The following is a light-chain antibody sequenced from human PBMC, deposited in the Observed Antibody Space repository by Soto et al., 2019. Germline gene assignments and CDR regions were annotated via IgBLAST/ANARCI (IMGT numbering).Light chain of an antibody. CDR2: GVS. CDR3: QQTYNTPWT. Sequence: DIQMTQSPSALSASIGDRITITCRASQGISNSLAWYQQKPGTAPKLLIYGVSTLQSGVPSRFSGSGSGTDFALTISSLQPEDFATYYCQQTYNTPWTFGQGTKVDI. J-gene: IGKJ1*01. V-gene: IGKV1-39*01. CDR1: QGISNS.